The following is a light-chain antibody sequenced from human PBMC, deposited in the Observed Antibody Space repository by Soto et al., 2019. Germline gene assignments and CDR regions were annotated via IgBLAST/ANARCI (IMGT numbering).Light chain of an antibody. J-gene: IGKJ2*01. CDR1: QSVSSS. CDR2: DAS. CDR3: QQRSNWRYT. V-gene: IGKV3-11*01. Sequence: EIVLTQSPSTLSLSPGGRATLSCRASQSVSSSLVWYQQKPGQATRLLIYDASNRSTGIPARFSGSGSGADFTLTISSLEPEDFAVYYCQQRSNWRYTFGQGTKLEIK.